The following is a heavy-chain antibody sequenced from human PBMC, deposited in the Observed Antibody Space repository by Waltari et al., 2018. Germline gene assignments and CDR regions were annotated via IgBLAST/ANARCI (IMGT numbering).Heavy chain of an antibody. CDR2: INSDGSST. CDR1: GFTFSSYW. Sequence: EVQLVESGGGLVQPGGSLRLSCAASGFTFSSYWMPWVRQAQGKGLVWVSRINSDGSSTSYADSVKGRFTISRDNAKNTLYLQMNSLRAEDTAVYYCASSKGGWGRRAYFDYWGQGTLVTVSS. V-gene: IGHV3-74*01. J-gene: IGHJ4*02. D-gene: IGHD2-8*02. CDR3: ASSKGGWGRRAYFDY.